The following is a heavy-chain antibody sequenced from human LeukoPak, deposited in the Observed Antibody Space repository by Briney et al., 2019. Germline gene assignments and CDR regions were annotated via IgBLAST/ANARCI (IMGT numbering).Heavy chain of an antibody. J-gene: IGHJ4*02. CDR2: IYYSGRN. Sequence: ASETLSLTCTVSGGSISSSSYYWGWIRQPPGKGLECIGSIYYSGRNYYNPSLKSRVTISVDTSKNQFSLKLSSVTAADTAVYYCARKIRITMVRGVTPVYYFDYWGQGTLVTVSS. CDR3: ARKIRITMVRGVTPVYYFDY. CDR1: GGSISSSSYY. V-gene: IGHV4-39*07. D-gene: IGHD3-10*01.